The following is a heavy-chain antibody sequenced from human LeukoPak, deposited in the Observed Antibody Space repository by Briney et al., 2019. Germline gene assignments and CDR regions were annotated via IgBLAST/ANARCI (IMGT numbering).Heavy chain of an antibody. CDR2: INHSGST. D-gene: IGHD3-9*01. CDR1: GGSFSGYY. J-gene: IGHJ4*02. Sequence: SETLSLTCAVYGGSFSGYYWSWIRQPPGKGLEWIGEINHSGSTNYNPSLKSRVTISVDTSKNQFSLKLSSVTAADTAVYYCARGSAAYYDILTGLPYYFDYWGQGTLVTVSS. CDR3: ARGSAAYYDILTGLPYYFDY. V-gene: IGHV4-34*01.